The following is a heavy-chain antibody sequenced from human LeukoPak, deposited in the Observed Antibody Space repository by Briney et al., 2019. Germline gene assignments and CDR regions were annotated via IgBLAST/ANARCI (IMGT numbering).Heavy chain of an antibody. J-gene: IGHJ4*02. CDR1: GFTFSSYW. CDR2: IKTDGSST. V-gene: IGHV3-74*01. Sequence: GGSLRLSCTASGFTFSSYWMHWVRQAPGKGLVWVSHIKTDGSSTNYADSVKGRFTISRDNAKNTLYLQMNSLRAEDTAVYYCARARYNNGLDYWGQGTLVTASS. D-gene: IGHD1-14*01. CDR3: ARARYNNGLDY.